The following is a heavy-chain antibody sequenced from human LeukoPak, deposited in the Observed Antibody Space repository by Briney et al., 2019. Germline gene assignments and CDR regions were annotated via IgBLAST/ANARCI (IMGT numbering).Heavy chain of an antibody. D-gene: IGHD3-10*01. CDR1: GYTFSRNG. CDR3: AREIGAEIDY. J-gene: IGHJ4*02. Sequence: GASVKVSCKASGYTFSRNGISWVRQAPGQGLEWMGWIGGYNGNTNYAEKFQGRVTMTTDTSTSTVHMHLRSLRLDDTAVYYCAREIGAEIDYWGQGTLVTVSS. V-gene: IGHV1-18*01. CDR2: IGGYNGNT.